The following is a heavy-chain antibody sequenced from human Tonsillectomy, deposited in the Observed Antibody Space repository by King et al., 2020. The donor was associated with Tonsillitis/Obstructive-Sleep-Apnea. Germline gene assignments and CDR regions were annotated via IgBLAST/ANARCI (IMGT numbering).Heavy chain of an antibody. V-gene: IGHV3-7*04. J-gene: IGHJ3*02. Sequence: DVQLVESGGGLVQPGGSLRLSCAASGFTFSSYWMSWVRQAPGKGLEWVANIKQDGSEKYYVDSVKGRFTISRDNAKNSLYLQMNSLRAEDTAVYYCAREGDFIDYGDYVGILGAFDIWGQGTMVTVSS. CDR1: GFTFSSYW. D-gene: IGHD4-17*01. CDR3: AREGDFIDYGDYVGILGAFDI. CDR2: IKQDGSEK.